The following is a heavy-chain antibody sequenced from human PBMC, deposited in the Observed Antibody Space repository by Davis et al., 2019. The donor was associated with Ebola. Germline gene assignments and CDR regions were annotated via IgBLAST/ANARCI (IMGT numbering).Heavy chain of an antibody. Sequence: PGGSLRLSCAASGFTFSSYAMSWVRQAPGKGLEWVSYISSSSSTIYYADSVKGRFTISRDNAKNSLYLQMNSLRAEDTALYYCAKDRGYSYGYDFDYWGQGTLVTVSS. CDR3: AKDRGYSYGYDFDY. V-gene: IGHV3-48*04. J-gene: IGHJ4*02. CDR2: ISSSSSTI. CDR1: GFTFSSYA. D-gene: IGHD5-18*01.